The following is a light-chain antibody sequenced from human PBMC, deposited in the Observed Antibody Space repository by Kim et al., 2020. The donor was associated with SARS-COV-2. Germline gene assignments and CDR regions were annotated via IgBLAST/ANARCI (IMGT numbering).Light chain of an antibody. CDR3: SPRDSNDYVV. CDR1: SLRSYY. V-gene: IGLV3-19*01. J-gene: IGLJ2*01. Sequence: SSELTQDPAVSVALGQTVRITCQGDSLRSYYAIWYQQKPGQAPKVVIYGKDNRPSGVPDRFSCSSSGNTAYLTITGTQAGDEADYYCSPRDSNDYVVFGGGTKVTVL. CDR2: GKD.